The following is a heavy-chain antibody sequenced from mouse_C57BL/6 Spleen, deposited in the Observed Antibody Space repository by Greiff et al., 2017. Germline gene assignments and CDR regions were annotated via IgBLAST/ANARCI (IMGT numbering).Heavy chain of an antibody. D-gene: IGHD2-5*01. Sequence: VQLQESGPELVKPGASVKISCKASGYAFSSSWMNWVKQRPGKGLEWIGRIYPGDGDTNYNGKFKGKATLTADKSSSTAYMQLSSLTSEDSAVYFCARERSAYYSNYDYAMDYWGQGTSGTVSS. J-gene: IGHJ4*01. CDR3: ARERSAYYSNYDYAMDY. CDR1: GYAFSSSW. V-gene: IGHV1-82*01. CDR2: IYPGDGDT.